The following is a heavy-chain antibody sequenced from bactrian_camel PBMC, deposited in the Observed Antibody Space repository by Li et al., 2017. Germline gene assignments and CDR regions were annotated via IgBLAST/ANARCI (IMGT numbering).Heavy chain of an antibody. CDR2: IYRGDSST. Sequence: HVQLVESGGGSVQAGGPLRLSCVASGNIYSSTYMAWFRQAPGKEREGVARIYRGDSSTYYADSVKGRFTISQGNAKNSVYLQMDNLKPEDTAKYYCAAGVVMFGGSWSEASDYNYWGQGTQVTVS. CDR3: AAGVVMFGGSWSEASDYNY. J-gene: IGHJ4*01. V-gene: IGHV3S53*01. CDR1: GNIYSSTY. D-gene: IGHD6*01.